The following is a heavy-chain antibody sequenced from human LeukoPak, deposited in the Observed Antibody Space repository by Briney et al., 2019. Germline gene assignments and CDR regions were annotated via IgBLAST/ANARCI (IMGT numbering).Heavy chain of an antibody. CDR1: GFTFSSYS. CDR2: ISVSSRNVI. Sequence: GGSLKLSCAASGFTFSSYSMNWVRQAPGKGLEWLSYISVSSRNVIDYADSVKGRFTISRDDAKNSLYLQMNSLRAEDTAVYFCARDFGPRLYAFDVWGQGTMITVSS. V-gene: IGHV3-48*04. D-gene: IGHD3-16*01. J-gene: IGHJ3*01. CDR3: ARDFGPRLYAFDV.